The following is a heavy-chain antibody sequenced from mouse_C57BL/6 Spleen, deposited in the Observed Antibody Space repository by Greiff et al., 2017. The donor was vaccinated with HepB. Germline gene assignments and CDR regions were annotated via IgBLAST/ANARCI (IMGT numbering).Heavy chain of an antibody. Sequence: LQQPGAEPVKPGASVKLSCKASGYTFTSYWMQWVKPRAGQGLEWIGEIDSSDSYTNNNQKFKGKATLTVDTSSITAYMQLSSLTSEDSAVYYCARPHLRFYFDYWGQGTTLTVSS. CDR1: GYTFTSYW. J-gene: IGHJ2*01. CDR3: ARPHLRFYFDY. V-gene: IGHV1-50*01. D-gene: IGHD1-1*01. CDR2: IDSSDSYT.